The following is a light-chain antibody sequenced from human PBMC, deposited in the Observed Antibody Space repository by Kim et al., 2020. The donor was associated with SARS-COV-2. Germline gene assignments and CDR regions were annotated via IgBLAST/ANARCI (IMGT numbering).Light chain of an antibody. CDR2: GAS. Sequence: LSPGERADLSCRASQSVSSSCLAWYQQKPGQAPRLRIYGASSRATGIQDRFSGSGSGTDFTLSISRLEPEDFAVYYCQQYGSSPRTFGQGTKLEI. CDR3: QQYGSSPRT. J-gene: IGKJ2*01. CDR1: QSVSSSC. V-gene: IGKV3-20*01.